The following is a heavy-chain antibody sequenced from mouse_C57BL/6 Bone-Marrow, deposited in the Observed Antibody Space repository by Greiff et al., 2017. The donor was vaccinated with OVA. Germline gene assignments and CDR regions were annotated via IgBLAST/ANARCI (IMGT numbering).Heavy chain of an antibody. D-gene: IGHD1-1*02. V-gene: IGHV1-19*01. CDR1: GYTFTDYY. Sequence: EVQLQQSGPVLVKPGASVKMSCKASGYTFTDYYMNWVKQSHGKSLEWIGVINPYNGGTSYNQKFKGKATLTVDKSSSTAYMELNSLTSEDSAVYYCARGRWSYYFDYGGQGTTLTVSS. J-gene: IGHJ2*01. CDR3: ARGRWSYYFDY. CDR2: INPYNGGT.